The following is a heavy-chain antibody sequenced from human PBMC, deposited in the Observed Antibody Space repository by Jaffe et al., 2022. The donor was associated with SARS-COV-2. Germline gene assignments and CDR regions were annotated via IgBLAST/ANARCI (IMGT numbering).Heavy chain of an antibody. V-gene: IGHV3-66*02. CDR1: GFTVSSNY. Sequence: EVQLVESGGGLVQPGGSLRLSCAASGFTVSSNYMSWVRQAPGKGLEWVSVIYSGGSTYYADSVKGRFTISRDNSKNTLYLQMNSLRAEDTAVYYCAREERGEYNWFDPWGQGTLVTVSS. CDR2: IYSGGST. D-gene: IGHD3-16*01. CDR3: AREERGEYNWFDP. J-gene: IGHJ5*02.